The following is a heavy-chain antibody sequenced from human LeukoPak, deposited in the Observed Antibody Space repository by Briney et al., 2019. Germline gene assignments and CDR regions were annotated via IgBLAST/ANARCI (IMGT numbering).Heavy chain of an antibody. Sequence: QPGGSLRLSCAASGFTFSSYEMNWVRQAPGKGLEWVSYISSSGSTIYYADSVKGRFTISRDNAKNSLYLQMNSLRAEDMAVYYCARDLVHYDSSGFPDYWGQGTLVTVSS. CDR1: GFTFSSYE. D-gene: IGHD3-22*01. CDR2: ISSSGSTI. J-gene: IGHJ4*02. CDR3: ARDLVHYDSSGFPDY. V-gene: IGHV3-48*03.